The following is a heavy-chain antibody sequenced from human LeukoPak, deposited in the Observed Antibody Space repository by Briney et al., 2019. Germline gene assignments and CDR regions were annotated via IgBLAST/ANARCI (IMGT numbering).Heavy chain of an antibody. CDR3: ARTSYGDRLDY. D-gene: IGHD4-17*01. CDR2: IYSGGST. J-gene: IGHJ4*02. CDR1: GFTVSSNY. Sequence: GGSLRLSCAASGFTVSSNYMSWVRQAPGKGLEWVSVIYSGGSTYYADSVKGRFTISRDNSKNTLYLQMNSLRAEDTAVYYCARTSYGDRLDYWGQGTLVTVSS. V-gene: IGHV3-53*01.